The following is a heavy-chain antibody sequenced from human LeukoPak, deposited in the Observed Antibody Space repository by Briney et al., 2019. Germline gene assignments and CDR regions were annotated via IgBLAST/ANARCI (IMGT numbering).Heavy chain of an antibody. CDR1: GFPFSGYG. D-gene: IGHD4-11*01. V-gene: IGHV3-33*01. CDR3: ATGGNFYYSH. J-gene: IGHJ1*01. CDR2: AYGDGSSQ. Sequence: GGSLRLSCAASGFPFSGYGMHWVRQAPGKGLEWVAVAYGDGSSQYYADSVRGRFSISKDISKNTLSLQMNSLRAEDTAVYSCATGGNFYYSHWGQGTLVTVSS.